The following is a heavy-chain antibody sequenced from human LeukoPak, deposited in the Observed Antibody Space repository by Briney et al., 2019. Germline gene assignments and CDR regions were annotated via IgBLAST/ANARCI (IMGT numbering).Heavy chain of an antibody. CDR3: AGLNYDILTGYYYGMDV. CDR1: GGSISSSNW. J-gene: IGHJ6*02. Sequence: SETLSLTCAVSGGSISSSNWWSWVRQPPGKGLEWIGEIYHSGSTNYNPSLKSRVTISVDKSKNQFSLKLSSVTAADTAVYYCAGLNYDILTGYYYGMDVWGQGTTVTVSS. CDR2: IYHSGST. V-gene: IGHV4-4*02. D-gene: IGHD3-9*01.